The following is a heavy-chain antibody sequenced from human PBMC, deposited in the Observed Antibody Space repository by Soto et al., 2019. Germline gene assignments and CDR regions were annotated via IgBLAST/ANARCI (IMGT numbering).Heavy chain of an antibody. CDR2: INHSGST. D-gene: IGHD6-13*01. CDR1: GGSFIGYY. J-gene: IGHJ6*02. CDR3: ARDQMGSSSWYYYYGMDV. Sequence: SETLSLTCAVYGGSFIGYYWTWIRQPPGTGLEWIGEINHSGSTNYNPSLKSRVTISVDTSKNQFSLKLTSVTAADTAVYYCARDQMGSSSWYYYYGMDVWGQGTTVTVSS. V-gene: IGHV4-34*01.